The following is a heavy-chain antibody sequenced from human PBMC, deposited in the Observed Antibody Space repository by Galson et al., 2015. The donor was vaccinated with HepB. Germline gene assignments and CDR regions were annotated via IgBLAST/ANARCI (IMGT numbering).Heavy chain of an antibody. CDR1: GFTFSSYA. D-gene: IGHD6-19*01. J-gene: IGHJ4*02. CDR2: ISYDGSNK. Sequence: SLRLSCAASGFTFSSYAMHWVRQAPGKGLEWVAVISYDGSNKYYADSVKGRFTISRDNSKNTLYLQMNSLRAEDTAVYYCARVAGSGCSLGYWGQGTLVTVSS. V-gene: IGHV3-30*04. CDR3: ARVAGSGCSLGY.